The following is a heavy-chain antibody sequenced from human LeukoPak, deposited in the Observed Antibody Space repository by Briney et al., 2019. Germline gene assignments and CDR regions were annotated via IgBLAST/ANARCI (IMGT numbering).Heavy chain of an antibody. Sequence: GGSLRLSCAASGFTFSSYAMGWVRQAPGKGLEWVSAMTGAGDRTDYADSVKGRFTISRDNAKNSLYLQMNSLRAEDTAVYYCARERMDDYWGKGTLVTVSS. V-gene: IGHV3-23*01. CDR3: ARERMDDY. CDR1: GFTFSSYA. J-gene: IGHJ4*02. D-gene: IGHD2-8*01. CDR2: MTGAGDRT.